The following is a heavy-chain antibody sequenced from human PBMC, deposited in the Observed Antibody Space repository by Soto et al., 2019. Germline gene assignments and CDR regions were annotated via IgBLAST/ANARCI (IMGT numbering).Heavy chain of an antibody. D-gene: IGHD4-17*01. V-gene: IGHV3-9*01. J-gene: IGHJ4*02. CDR3: AKADGDYLDY. CDR1: GFTFDDYA. CDR2: ISWNSGSI. Sequence: GGSLTLSCAASGFTFDDYAMHWVRQAPGKGLEWVSGISWNSGSIGYADSVKGRFTISRDNAKNSLYLQMNSLRAEDTALCYCAKADGDYLDYWGQGTLVTVSS.